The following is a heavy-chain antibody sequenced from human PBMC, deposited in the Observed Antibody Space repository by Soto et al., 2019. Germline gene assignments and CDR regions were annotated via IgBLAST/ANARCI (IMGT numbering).Heavy chain of an antibody. J-gene: IGHJ6*02. CDR2: INPSGGST. Sequence: ASVKVSCKASGYTFTSYYMHWVRQAPGQGLEWMGIINPSGGSTSYAQKFQGRATMTKDTSTDTAYMELSSLRSEDTAVYYCATAWYYYGSGPTQTTYYYYGMDVWGQGTTVTVSS. CDR3: ATAWYYYGSGPTQTTYYYYGMDV. D-gene: IGHD3-10*01. CDR1: GYTFTSYY. V-gene: IGHV1-46*01.